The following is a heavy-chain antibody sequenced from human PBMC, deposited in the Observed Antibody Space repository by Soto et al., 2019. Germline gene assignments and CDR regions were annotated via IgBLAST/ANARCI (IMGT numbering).Heavy chain of an antibody. Sequence: VGSLRLSCSASGFTFSSYAMHWVRQAPGKGLEYVSAISSNGGSTYYADSVKGRFTISRDNSKNTLYLQMSSLRAEDTAVYYCVKDGGCIRFLEWLPRFSGMDVCGQRTTVTVSS. CDR2: ISSNGGST. J-gene: IGHJ6*02. CDR3: VKDGGCIRFLEWLPRFSGMDV. CDR1: GFTFSSYA. D-gene: IGHD3-3*01. V-gene: IGHV3-64D*06.